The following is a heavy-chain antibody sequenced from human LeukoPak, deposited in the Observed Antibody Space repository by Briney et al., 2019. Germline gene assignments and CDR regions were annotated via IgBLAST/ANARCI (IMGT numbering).Heavy chain of an antibody. D-gene: IGHD6-13*01. J-gene: IGHJ4*02. CDR1: GFTFSSYA. CDR2: ISYDGSNK. Sequence: PGGSLRLSCAASGFTFSSYAMHWVRQAPGKGLEWVAVISYDGSNKYYADSVKGRFTISRDNSKNTLYLQMNSLRAEDTAVYYCARGGYSSSWPYYFDYWGQGTLVTVSS. CDR3: ARGGYSSSWPYYFDY. V-gene: IGHV3-30-3*01.